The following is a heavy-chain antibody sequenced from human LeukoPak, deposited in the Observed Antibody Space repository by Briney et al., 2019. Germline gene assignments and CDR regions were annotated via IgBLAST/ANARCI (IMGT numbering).Heavy chain of an antibody. Sequence: GRSLRLSCAASGFTFDDYAMHWVRQAPWKGLEWVSGISWNSGSIGYAGSVKGRLTISGENAKNSLYPQNNSMRADDTALYYCSKCRSFDWLFNYFDYWGQGTLVTVSA. V-gene: IGHV3-9*01. D-gene: IGHD3-9*01. J-gene: IGHJ4*02. CDR1: GFTFDDYA. CDR3: SKCRSFDWLFNYFDY. CDR2: ISWNSGSI.